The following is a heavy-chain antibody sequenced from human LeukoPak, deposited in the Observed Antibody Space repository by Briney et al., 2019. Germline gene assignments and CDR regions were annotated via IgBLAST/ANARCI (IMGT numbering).Heavy chain of an antibody. CDR1: GYSFSTFD. Sequence: ASVKVSCKTSGYSFSTFDINWARQATGQGLGWMGLMNPNSGNTNYAQKFQGRLTMTRDTSISTAYMELGSLRSEDTAVYYCARGGTLVQGVTILYGMDVWGQGTTVTVSS. CDR2: MNPNSGNT. J-gene: IGHJ6*02. V-gene: IGHV1-8*01. D-gene: IGHD3-10*01. CDR3: ARGGTLVQGVTILYGMDV.